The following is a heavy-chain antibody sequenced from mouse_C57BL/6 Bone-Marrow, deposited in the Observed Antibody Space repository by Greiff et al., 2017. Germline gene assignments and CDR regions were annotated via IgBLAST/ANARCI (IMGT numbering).Heavy chain of an antibody. CDR1: GYTFTSYT. D-gene: IGHD4-1*01. CDR2: INPSSGYT. J-gene: IGHJ3*01. CDR3: ARSNWDPAWFAY. Sequence: QVQLQQSGAELARPGASVKMSCKASGYTFTSYTMHWVKQRPGQGLEWIGYINPSSGYTTSNQQFKDKATLTAYKSSSTAYMQLSSLTSEDSAVFYCARSNWDPAWFAYWGQGTLVTVSA. V-gene: IGHV1-4*01.